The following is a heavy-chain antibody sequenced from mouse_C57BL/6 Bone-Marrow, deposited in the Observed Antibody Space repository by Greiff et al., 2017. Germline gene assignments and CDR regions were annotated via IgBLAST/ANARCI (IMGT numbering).Heavy chain of an antibody. CDR2: IRSKSNNYAT. CDR3: VRSLSIYYDYRFAY. D-gene: IGHD2-4*01. V-gene: IGHV10-1*01. Sequence: EVQLVESGGGLVQPKGSLKLSCAASGFSFNTYAMNWVRQAPGKGLEWVARIRSKSNNYATYYADSVKDRFTISRDDSESMLYLQMNNLKTEDTAMYYCVRSLSIYYDYRFAYWGQGTLVTVSA. CDR1: GFSFNTYA. J-gene: IGHJ3*01.